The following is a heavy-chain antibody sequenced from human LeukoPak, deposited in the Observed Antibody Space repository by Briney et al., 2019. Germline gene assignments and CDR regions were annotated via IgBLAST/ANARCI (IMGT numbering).Heavy chain of an antibody. D-gene: IGHD2-2*01. CDR3: ARGVGVVTWNWFDP. J-gene: IGHJ5*02. CDR1: GYTFTGYH. V-gene: IGHV1-2*02. Sequence: GASVKVSCKASGYTFTGYHMHWVRQAPGQGLEWMGWILPNSGGTKYAQKFQGRVTMTRDKSISTAYMELSSLTSDDTAVYYCARGVGVVTWNWFDPWGQGTLVTVSS. CDR2: ILPNSGGT.